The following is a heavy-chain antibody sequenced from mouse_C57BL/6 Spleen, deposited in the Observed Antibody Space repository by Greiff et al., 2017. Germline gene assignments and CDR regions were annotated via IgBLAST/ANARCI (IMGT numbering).Heavy chain of an antibody. CDR2: IYPRSGNT. CDR1: GYTFTSYG. J-gene: IGHJ4*01. V-gene: IGHV1-81*01. D-gene: IGHD5-1*01. CDR3: TPCSTCSFYYAMDY. Sequence: QVQLQQSGAELARPGASVKLSCKASGYTFTSYGISWVKQRTGQGLEWIGEIYPRSGNTYYNEKFKGKATLTADKSSSTAYMELRSLTSDDSAVYFCTPCSTCSFYYAMDYWGQGTSVTVSS.